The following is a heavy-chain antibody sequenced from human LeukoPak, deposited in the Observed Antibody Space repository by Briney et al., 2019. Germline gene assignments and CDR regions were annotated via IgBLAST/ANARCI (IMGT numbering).Heavy chain of an antibody. J-gene: IGHJ4*02. V-gene: IGHV3-23*01. D-gene: IGHD5-18*01. CDR1: GFTFSSYA. CDR2: ISGSGGST. Sequence: GGSLRLSCAASGFTFSSYAMSWVRQAPGKGLEWVSAISGSGGSTYYADSVKGRFTISRDNSKNTLYLRMNSLRAEDTAVYYCAKGGYSYGYPLDYWGQGTLVTVSS. CDR3: AKGGYSYGYPLDY.